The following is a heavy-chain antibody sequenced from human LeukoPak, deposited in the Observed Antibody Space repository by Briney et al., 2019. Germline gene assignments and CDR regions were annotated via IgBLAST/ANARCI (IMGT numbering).Heavy chain of an antibody. CDR3: ARDHTPWTDTAMATGY. Sequence: ASVKVSCKASGYTFTSYGISWVRQAPGQGLEWMGWISAYNGNTNYARKLQGRVTMSTDTSTSTAYMELRSLRSDDTAVYYCARDHTPWTDTAMATGYWAQGTLVTVSS. CDR1: GYTFTSYG. J-gene: IGHJ4*02. V-gene: IGHV1-18*01. CDR2: ISAYNGNT. D-gene: IGHD5-18*01.